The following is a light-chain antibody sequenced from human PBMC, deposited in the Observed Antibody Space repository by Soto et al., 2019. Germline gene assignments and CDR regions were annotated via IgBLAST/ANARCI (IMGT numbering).Light chain of an antibody. Sequence: EIQMTQSPATLSAAVGDRVTITCRASQSISTYLNWYQQKLGKAPTLLIYAASRLQSGVPSRFSGGGSGTDFTLTINSVQPEDFATYFCQQCYSNPRPFGQGTRVEIK. CDR2: AAS. V-gene: IGKV1-39*01. CDR3: QQCYSNPRP. J-gene: IGKJ1*01. CDR1: QSISTY.